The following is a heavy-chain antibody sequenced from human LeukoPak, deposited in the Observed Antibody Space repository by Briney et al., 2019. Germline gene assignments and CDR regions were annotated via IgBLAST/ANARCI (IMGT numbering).Heavy chain of an antibody. J-gene: IGHJ4*02. CDR1: GFTFNSYA. V-gene: IGHV3-23*01. CDR2: FFGRGGSA. Sequence: GGSLRLSCVASGFTFNSYAMYWVHQAPGKGREWVAGFFGRGGSAHYTDYVEGRFTIFRDNSKNTVYLQMSSLRAEDTAVYYCGKTTVGYSSGRYPGWPIDYWGQGTLVTVSS. D-gene: IGHD6-19*01. CDR3: GKTTVGYSSGRYPGWPIDY.